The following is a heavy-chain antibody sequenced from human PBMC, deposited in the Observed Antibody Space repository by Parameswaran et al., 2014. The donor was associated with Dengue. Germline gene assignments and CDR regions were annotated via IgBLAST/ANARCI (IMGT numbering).Heavy chain of an antibody. J-gene: IGHJ4*02. CDR2: ISPYHDNT. CDR3: ARAYKHGGPTI. D-gene: IGHD5-12*01. V-gene: IGHV1-18*01. Sequence: SWVRQAPGQGLEWMGLISPYHDNTNYAQKFQGRVTLTTDTSTSTAYMELRSLRSDDTAVYYCARAYKHGGPTIWGQGTLVTVSS.